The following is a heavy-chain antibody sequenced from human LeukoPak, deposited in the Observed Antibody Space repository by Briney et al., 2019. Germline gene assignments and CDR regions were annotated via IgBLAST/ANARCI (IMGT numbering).Heavy chain of an antibody. CDR2: ISAYNGNT. CDR3: ARDRCSGGSCYSSNYYYGMDV. D-gene: IGHD2-15*01. Sequence: GASVKVSCKASGYTFTSYGISWVRQAPGQGLEWMGWISAYNGNTNYAQKLQGRVPMTTDTSTSTAYMELRGLRSDDTAVYYCARDRCSGGSCYSSNYYYGMDVWGQGTTVTVSS. CDR1: GYTFTSYG. J-gene: IGHJ6*02. V-gene: IGHV1-18*01.